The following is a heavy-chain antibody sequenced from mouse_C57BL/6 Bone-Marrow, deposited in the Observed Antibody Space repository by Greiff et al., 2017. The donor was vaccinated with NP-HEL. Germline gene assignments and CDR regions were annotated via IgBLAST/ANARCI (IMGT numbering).Heavy chain of an antibody. CDR1: GYAFSSSW. CDR3: ARNYYYGSIAMDY. V-gene: IGHV1-82*01. J-gene: IGHJ4*01. D-gene: IGHD1-1*01. Sequence: QVQLQQSGPELVKPGASVKISCKASGYAFSSSWMNWVKQRPGKGLEWIGRIYPGDGDTNYNGKFKGKATLTADKSSSTAYMQLSSLTSEDSAVYFCARNYYYGSIAMDYWGQGTSVTVSS. CDR2: IYPGDGDT.